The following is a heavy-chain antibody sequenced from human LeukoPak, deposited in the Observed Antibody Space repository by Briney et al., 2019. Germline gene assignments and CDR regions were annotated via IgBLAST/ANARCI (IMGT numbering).Heavy chain of an antibody. CDR1: GFTVSSNY. J-gene: IGHJ4*02. V-gene: IGHV3-53*01. Sequence: GGSLRLSCAASGFTVSSNYMSWVRQAPGKGLEWVSVIYSGGSTYYADSVKGRFTISRDNSKNTLYLQMNSLRAEDTAVYYCAKDVTYYYGSGGIDYWGQGTLVTVSS. CDR2: IYSGGST. D-gene: IGHD3-10*01. CDR3: AKDVTYYYGSGGIDY.